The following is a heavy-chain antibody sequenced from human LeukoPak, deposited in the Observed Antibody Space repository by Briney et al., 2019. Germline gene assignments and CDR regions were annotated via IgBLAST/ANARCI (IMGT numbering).Heavy chain of an antibody. J-gene: IGHJ5*02. V-gene: IGHV3-7*01. CDR3: ARPLMYYYGSETYFWFDL. CDR2: IKQDGSEK. D-gene: IGHD3-10*01. CDR1: GFTFTTYW. Sequence: GGSLRLSCAASGFTFTTYWMGWVRQAPGKGLEWVANIKQDGSEKYYVDSVKGRFIISRDNAKNSLSLQMNSLRVEDTAVYYCARPLMYYYGSETYFWFDLWGQGTLVTVSS.